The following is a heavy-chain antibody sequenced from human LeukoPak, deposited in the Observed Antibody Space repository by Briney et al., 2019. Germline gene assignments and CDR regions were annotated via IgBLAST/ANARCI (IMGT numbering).Heavy chain of an antibody. CDR3: AKGSWIQLWLFDY. CDR1: GFRFEDYA. J-gene: IGHJ4*02. D-gene: IGHD5-18*01. Sequence: GGSLRLSCAGSGFRFEDYAMHWVRQASGKGLEWVSAISGSGGSTYYADSVKGRFTISRDNSKNTLYLQMNSLRAEDTAVYYCAKGSWIQLWLFDYWGQGTLVTVSS. V-gene: IGHV3-23*01. CDR2: ISGSGGST.